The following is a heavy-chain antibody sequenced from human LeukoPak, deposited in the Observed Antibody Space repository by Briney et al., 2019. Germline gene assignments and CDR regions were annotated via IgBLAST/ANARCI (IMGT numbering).Heavy chain of an antibody. CDR2: MNPNSGNT. CDR1: GYTFTSYD. CDR3: AREVPDMITFGGVIVVGGMDV. J-gene: IGHJ6*03. Sequence: ASVKVSCKASGYTFTSYDINWVRQATGQGLEWMGWMNPNSGNTGYAQKVQGRVTMTKNTSISTAYMELSSLRSEDTALYYCAREVPDMITFGGVIVVGGMDVWGKGTTVTISS. D-gene: IGHD3-16*02. V-gene: IGHV1-8*01.